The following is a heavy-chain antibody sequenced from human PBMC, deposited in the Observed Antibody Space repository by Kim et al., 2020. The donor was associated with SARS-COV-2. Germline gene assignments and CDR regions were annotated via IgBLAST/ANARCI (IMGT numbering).Heavy chain of an antibody. V-gene: IGHV3-15*01. CDR1: GFTFSNAW. Sequence: GGSLRLSCAASGFTFSNAWMIWVRQAPGKGLEWVGRIKSKTDGGTTDYAAPVKGRFTISRDDSKNTLYLQMNSLKTEDTSVYYCTTYYYDSSGYYDWGQGTLVPVSS. D-gene: IGHD3-22*01. CDR3: TTYYYDSSGYYD. CDR2: IKSKTDGGTT. J-gene: IGHJ4*02.